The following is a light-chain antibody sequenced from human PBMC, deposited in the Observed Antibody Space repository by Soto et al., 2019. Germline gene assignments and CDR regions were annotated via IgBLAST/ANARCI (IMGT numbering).Light chain of an antibody. CDR3: QQANSFPHT. CDR2: AAS. CDR1: QAISSW. Sequence: DLQMTQSPSSVSASVGDRVTITCRASQAISSWLAWYQQKPGKAPKLLIYAASRLQSGVPSRFSGSGSGTDFTLTISSLRPEDFATYYCQQANSFPHTFGPGTKVDIK. V-gene: IGKV1D-12*01. J-gene: IGKJ3*01.